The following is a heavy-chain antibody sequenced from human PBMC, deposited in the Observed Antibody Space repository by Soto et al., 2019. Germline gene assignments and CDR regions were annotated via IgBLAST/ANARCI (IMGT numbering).Heavy chain of an antibody. Sequence: SETLSLTCTVSGGSISSYYWSWIRQPPGKGLEWIGYIYYSGSTNYNPSLKSRVTISVDTSKNQFSLKLSSVTAADTAVYYCARAAAYYDFWSGYQSYYYYYYMDVWGKGTTVTVSS. CDR1: GGSISSYY. CDR3: ARAAAYYDFWSGYQSYYYYYYMDV. CDR2: IYYSGST. D-gene: IGHD3-3*01. J-gene: IGHJ6*03. V-gene: IGHV4-59*01.